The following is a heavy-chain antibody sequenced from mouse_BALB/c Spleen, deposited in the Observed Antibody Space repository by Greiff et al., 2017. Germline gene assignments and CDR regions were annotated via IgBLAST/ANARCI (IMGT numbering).Heavy chain of an antibody. CDR1: GFSITSGYF. D-gene: IGHD1-1*01. Sequence: EVKLVESGPGFVKPSQSLLLSCSATGFSITSGYFWYWIRQLPGNKLEWMGYISYDGSNNDNPSLKNLIAITHDTSKNQLFLKLNSVTPEDTATYYCARSSYRYWYFDVWGAGTTVTVSS. V-gene: IGHV3-6*02. CDR3: ARSSYRYWYFDV. CDR2: ISYDGSN. J-gene: IGHJ1*01.